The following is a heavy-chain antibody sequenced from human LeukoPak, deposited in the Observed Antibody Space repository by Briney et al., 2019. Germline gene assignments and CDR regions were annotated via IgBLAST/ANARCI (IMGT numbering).Heavy chain of an antibody. CDR3: ATYWNPRYYGVDV. D-gene: IGHD1-1*01. CDR2: IYYSGST. CDR1: GGSISSSSYY. V-gene: IGHV4-39*01. J-gene: IGHJ6*02. Sequence: SETLSLTCTVSGGSISSSSYYWGWIRQPPGKGLEWIGSIYYSGSTYYNPSLKSRVTISVDTSKNQFSLKLSSVTAADTAVYYCATYWNPRYYGVDVWGQGTTVTVSS.